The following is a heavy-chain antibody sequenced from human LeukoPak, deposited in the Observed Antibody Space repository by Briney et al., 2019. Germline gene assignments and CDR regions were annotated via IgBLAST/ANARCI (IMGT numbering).Heavy chain of an antibody. CDR1: GYSISSGYY. J-gene: IGHJ6*03. Sequence: SETLSLTCTVSGYSISSGYYCGWIRQPPGKGLEWIGNIYHSGSTYYNPSLKSRVTISVDTSKNQFSLKLSSVTAADTAVYYCARGYCSGGSCYSYYYYNYMDVWGKGTTVTVSS. V-gene: IGHV4-38-2*02. D-gene: IGHD2-15*01. CDR2: IYHSGST. CDR3: ARGYCSGGSCYSYYYYNYMDV.